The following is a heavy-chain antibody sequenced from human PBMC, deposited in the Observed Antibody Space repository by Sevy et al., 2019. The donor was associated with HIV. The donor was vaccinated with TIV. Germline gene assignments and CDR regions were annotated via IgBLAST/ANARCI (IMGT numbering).Heavy chain of an antibody. CDR3: VKEGSSGWDYYYGMDV. D-gene: IGHD6-19*01. CDR2: ISGSGGST. J-gene: IGHJ6*02. CDR1: GFTFSSYA. Sequence: GGSLRLSCAASGFTFSSYAMSWVRQAPGKGLEWVSAISGSGGSTYYADSVKGRFTISRDNSKNTLYLQMNSLRAEDTAVYYCVKEGSSGWDYYYGMDVWGQGTTVTVSS. V-gene: IGHV3-23*01.